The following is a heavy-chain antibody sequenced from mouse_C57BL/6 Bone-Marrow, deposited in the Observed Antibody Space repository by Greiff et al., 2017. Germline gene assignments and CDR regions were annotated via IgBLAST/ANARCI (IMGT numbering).Heavy chain of an antibody. CDR2: ISSGGSYT. V-gene: IGHV5-6*02. CDR1: GFTFSSYG. J-gene: IGHJ2*01. Sequence: EVKLVESGGDLVKPGGSLKLSCAASGFTFSSYGMSWVRQTPDKRLEWVATISSGGSYTYSPDRVKGRFTISRDNAKNTLYLQMSSLKSEDTAMYYCSRRGLLRSLYYFDYWGQGTTLTVSS. CDR3: SRRGLLRSLYYFDY. D-gene: IGHD1-1*01.